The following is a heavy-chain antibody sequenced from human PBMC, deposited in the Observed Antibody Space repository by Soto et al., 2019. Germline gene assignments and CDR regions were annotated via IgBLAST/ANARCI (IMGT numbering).Heavy chain of an antibody. Sequence: PSETLSLTGTVSGGSISSGGYYRSWIRQHPGKGLEWIGYIYYSGRTYYNPSLKSRVTISVDTSKNQFSLKLSSVTAADTAVYYCARGTHIVVVPAAISPWFDPWGQGTLVTVSS. J-gene: IGHJ5*02. CDR3: ARGTHIVVVPAAISPWFDP. CDR1: GGSISSGGYY. V-gene: IGHV4-31*03. D-gene: IGHD2-2*01. CDR2: IYYSGRT.